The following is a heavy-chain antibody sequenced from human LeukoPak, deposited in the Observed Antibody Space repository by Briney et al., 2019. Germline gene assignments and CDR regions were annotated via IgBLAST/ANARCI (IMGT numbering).Heavy chain of an antibody. V-gene: IGHV1-69*05. J-gene: IGHJ5*02. Sequence: SVKVSCKASGGTFSSYAISWVRQAPGQGLEWMGGIIAIFGTANYAQKFQGRVTITTNESTSTAYMELSSLRSEDTAVYYCASFDSSSSGNWFDPWGQGTLVTVSS. D-gene: IGHD6-6*01. CDR3: ASFDSSSSGNWFDP. CDR1: GGTFSSYA. CDR2: IIAIFGTA.